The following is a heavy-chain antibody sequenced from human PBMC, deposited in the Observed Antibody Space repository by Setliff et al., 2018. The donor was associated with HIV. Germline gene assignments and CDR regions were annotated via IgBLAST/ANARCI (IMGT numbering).Heavy chain of an antibody. Sequence: SETLSLTCTVSGGSISSYYWSWIRQPPGKGLEWIGYIYYSGSTKYNPAFESRLIISLDMSNNRFSLNLASVTAADTAVYYCARSNLEPTSRLFDPWGPGTLVTVSS. D-gene: IGHD1-1*01. CDR2: IYYSGST. CDR3: ARSNLEPTSRLFDP. V-gene: IGHV4-59*08. J-gene: IGHJ5*02. CDR1: GGSISSYY.